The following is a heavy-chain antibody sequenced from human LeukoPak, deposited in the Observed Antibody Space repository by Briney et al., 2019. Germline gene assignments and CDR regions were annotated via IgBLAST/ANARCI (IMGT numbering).Heavy chain of an antibody. D-gene: IGHD4-11*01. CDR3: ARVRTVTSFSYYYMDV. J-gene: IGHJ6*03. CDR2: ISSSSSTI. CDR1: GFTFSSYS. Sequence: GGSLRLSCAASGFTFSSYSMNWVRQAPGKGLEWVSYISSSSSTIYYADSVKGRFTISRDNAKNSLYLQMNSLRAEDTAVYYCARVRTVTSFSYYYMDVWGKGTTVTVSS. V-gene: IGHV3-48*01.